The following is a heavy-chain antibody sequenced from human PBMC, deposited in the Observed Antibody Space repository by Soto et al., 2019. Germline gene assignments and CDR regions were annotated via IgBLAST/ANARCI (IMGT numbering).Heavy chain of an antibody. V-gene: IGHV4-59*01. J-gene: IGHJ4*02. Sequence: QVQLQESGPGLVKPSETLSLTCTVSGGSISSYYWSWIRQPPGKGLEWIGYIYYSGSTNYNPSLKGRVTISVDTSKNQFYLKLSSVTAADTAVYYCARAPRITIFGVVIGYFDYWGQGTLVTVSS. CDR3: ARAPRITIFGVVIGYFDY. CDR1: GGSISSYY. CDR2: IYYSGST. D-gene: IGHD3-3*01.